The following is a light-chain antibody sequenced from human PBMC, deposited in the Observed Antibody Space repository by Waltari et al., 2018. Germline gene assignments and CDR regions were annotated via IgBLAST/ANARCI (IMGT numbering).Light chain of an antibody. CDR2: RAS. Sequence: DIQMTQSPSSLSASVGDRVTITCRASQAITNSLACYQQKPGKAPKLLLYRASTLESGVPSRFSGSGAGTEYTLTISSLQPEDFATYYCQQYRSSPRTFGGGTKVEIK. CDR1: QAITNS. J-gene: IGKJ4*02. V-gene: IGKV1-NL1*01. CDR3: QQYRSSPRT.